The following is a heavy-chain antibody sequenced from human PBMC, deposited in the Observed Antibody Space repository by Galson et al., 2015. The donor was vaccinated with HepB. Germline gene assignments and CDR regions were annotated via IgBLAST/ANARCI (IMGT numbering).Heavy chain of an antibody. Sequence: SVKVSCKASGYTFSSYDITWARQAPGQGLEWMGWISASNGKTNYTQKLQGRVTMTSDTFTRTAYMELRSLRSDDTAVYYCARRAEWLVQGGRRRDSYYSYGMDVWGQGTTVTVSS. CDR1: GYTFSSYD. CDR3: ARRAEWLVQGGRRRDSYYSYGMDV. J-gene: IGHJ6*02. V-gene: IGHV1-18*04. CDR2: ISASNGKT. D-gene: IGHD6-19*01.